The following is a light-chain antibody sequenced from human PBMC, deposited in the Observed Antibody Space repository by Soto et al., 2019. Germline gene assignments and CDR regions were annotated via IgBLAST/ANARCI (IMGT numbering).Light chain of an antibody. V-gene: IGLV2-23*01. CDR3: CSYAGRSTLL. J-gene: IGLJ2*01. CDR2: KIR. Sequence: QSALTQPASVSGSPGQSITISCTGTSSDVGSYYFVSWYQHHPGKAPKLMIYKIRERPSGVSTRFSGSKSGNTASLTISGPQAEDEADYYCCSYAGRSTLLFGGGTKLTVL. CDR1: SSDVGSYYF.